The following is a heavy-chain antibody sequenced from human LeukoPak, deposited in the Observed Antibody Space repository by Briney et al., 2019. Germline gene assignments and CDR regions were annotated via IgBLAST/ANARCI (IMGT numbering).Heavy chain of an antibody. Sequence: GGSLRLSCAASGFSFSSYAMHWVRQAPGKGLEWVALISYDGSNKYYVDSVKGRFTISRDNARNSLYLQMNSLRAEDTALYYCAKASVITFAGLTPYCFDYWGQGALVTVSS. J-gene: IGHJ4*02. D-gene: IGHD3-16*01. V-gene: IGHV3-30*18. CDR3: AKASVITFAGLTPYCFDY. CDR2: ISYDGSNK. CDR1: GFSFSSYA.